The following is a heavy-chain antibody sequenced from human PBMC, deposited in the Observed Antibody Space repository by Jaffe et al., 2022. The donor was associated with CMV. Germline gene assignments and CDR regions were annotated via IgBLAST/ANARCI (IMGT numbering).Heavy chain of an antibody. Sequence: QVQLQQWGAGLLKPSETLSLTCAVYGGSFSGYYWSWIRQPPGKGLEWIGEINHSGSTNYNPSLKSRVTISVDTSKNQFSLKLSSVTAADTAVYYCARTPHYYDSSGRRRRYMDVWGKGTTVTVSS. V-gene: IGHV4-34*01. J-gene: IGHJ6*03. CDR2: INHSGST. D-gene: IGHD3-22*01. CDR3: ARTPHYYDSSGRRRRYMDV. CDR1: GGSFSGYY.